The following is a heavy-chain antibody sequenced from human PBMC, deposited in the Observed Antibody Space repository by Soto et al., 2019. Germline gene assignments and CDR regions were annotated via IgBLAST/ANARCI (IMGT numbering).Heavy chain of an antibody. D-gene: IGHD2-21*02. Sequence: EVQLVESGGGLVKPGGSLRLSCAASGFTFSNAWMNWVRQAPGKGLEWVGRIKSKTDGGTTDYAAPVKGRFTISRDDSKNTLYLQMNSLKTEDTAVYYCTTDQAYCGGDCYFDYWGQGTLVTVSS. CDR2: IKSKTDGGTT. J-gene: IGHJ4*02. V-gene: IGHV3-15*07. CDR1: GFTFSNAW. CDR3: TTDQAYCGGDCYFDY.